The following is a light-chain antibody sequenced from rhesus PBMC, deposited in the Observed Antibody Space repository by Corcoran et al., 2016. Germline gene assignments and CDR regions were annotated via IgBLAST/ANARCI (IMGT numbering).Light chain of an antibody. CDR1: SSDIGGYNY. CDR2: EVT. J-gene: IGLJ6*01. Sequence: QAALTQPRSVSGSPGQSVTISCTGTSSDIGGYNYVSWYQQHPGPAPKLMIYEVTTRPSGVSDRFSGSKSGNTASLTISGLQAEDETDYYCSSYAGSNTFVFGSGTKLTVL. V-gene: IGLV2-32*02. CDR3: SSYAGSNTFV.